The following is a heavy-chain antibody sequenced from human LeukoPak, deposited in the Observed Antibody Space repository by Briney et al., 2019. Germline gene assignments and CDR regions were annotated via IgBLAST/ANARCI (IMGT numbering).Heavy chain of an antibody. D-gene: IGHD2-21*01. CDR3: ARESPIVGYDY. CDR2: ISAYNGNT. V-gene: IGHV1-18*01. CDR1: GYTFTSYD. J-gene: IGHJ4*02. Sequence: ASVKVSCKASGYTFTSYDINWVRQAPGQGLEWMGWISAYNGNTNYAQKLQGRVTMTTDTSTSTAYMELRSLRSDDTAVYYCARESPIVGYDYWGQGTLVTVSS.